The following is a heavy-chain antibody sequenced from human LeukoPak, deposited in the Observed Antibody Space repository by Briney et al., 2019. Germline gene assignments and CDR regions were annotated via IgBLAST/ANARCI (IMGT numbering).Heavy chain of an antibody. V-gene: IGHV4-59*10. J-gene: IGHJ6*03. CDR1: GGSFSGYY. CDR2: IYTSGST. Sequence: SETLSLTCAVYGGSFSGYYWSWIRQPPGKGLEWIGRIYTSGSTNYNPSLKSRVTISVDTSKNQFSLKLSSVTAADTAVYYCAGCSTSGGYYYYYMDVWGKGTTVTVSS. D-gene: IGHD6-13*01. CDR3: AGCSTSGGYYYYYMDV.